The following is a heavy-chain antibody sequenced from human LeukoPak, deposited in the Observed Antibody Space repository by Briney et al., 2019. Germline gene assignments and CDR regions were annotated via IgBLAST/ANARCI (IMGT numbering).Heavy chain of an antibody. CDR1: GGSISSYY. Sequence: SETLPLTCTVSGGSISSYYWSWIRQPAGKGLEWIGRIYISGSTNYNPSLKSRVTMSVDTSKNQFSLKLSSVTAADTAVYYCARALSYSYYYYMDVWGKGTTVTISS. CDR3: ARALSYSYYYYMDV. J-gene: IGHJ6*03. D-gene: IGHD3-10*01. CDR2: IYISGST. V-gene: IGHV4-4*07.